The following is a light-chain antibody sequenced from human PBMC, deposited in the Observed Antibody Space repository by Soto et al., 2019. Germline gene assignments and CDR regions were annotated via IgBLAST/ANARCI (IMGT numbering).Light chain of an antibody. Sequence: TVLTQSPATLSLSPGERATLSCKASQSIGNSLGWFQQKPGQAPRLLIDDAFNRATGIPARFTGSGSGSDFTLTISSLEPEDFGVYYCRQLYNCPLTFVGGTKVEIK. CDR1: QSIGNS. J-gene: IGKJ4*01. CDR2: DAF. V-gene: IGKV3-11*01. CDR3: RQLYNCPLT.